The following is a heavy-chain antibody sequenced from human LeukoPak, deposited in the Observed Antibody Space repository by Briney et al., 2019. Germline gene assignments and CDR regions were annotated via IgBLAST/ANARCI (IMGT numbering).Heavy chain of an antibody. V-gene: IGHV1-69*13. D-gene: IGHD3-16*02. J-gene: IGHJ4*02. CDR1: GGTFSSYA. Sequence: SVKVSCKASGGTFSSYAISWVRQAPGQGLEWMGGIISIFGTANYAQKFQGRVTITADESTSTAYMELSSLRSEDTAVYYCARVITFGGVIVIPYYFDYWGQGTLVTVSS. CDR3: ARVITFGGVIVIPYYFDY. CDR2: IISIFGTA.